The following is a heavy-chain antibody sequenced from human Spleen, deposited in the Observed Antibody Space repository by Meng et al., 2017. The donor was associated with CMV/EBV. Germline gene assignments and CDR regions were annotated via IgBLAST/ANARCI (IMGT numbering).Heavy chain of an antibody. V-gene: IGHV1-3*01. J-gene: IGHJ4*02. CDR2: INAANGNT. CDR3: ARVPAGTSFFDY. CDR1: GYTFTTYA. Sequence: SCKASGYTFTTYALRWVRQAPGQSLEWMGWINAANGNTKSSQKFQGGVTFTRDTSATTAYMEVSSLRSADTAVYYCARVPAGTSFFDYWGQGTLVTVSS. D-gene: IGHD6-13*01.